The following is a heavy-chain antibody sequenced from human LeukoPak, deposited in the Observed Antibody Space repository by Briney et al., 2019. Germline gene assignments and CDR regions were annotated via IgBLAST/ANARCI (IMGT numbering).Heavy chain of an antibody. J-gene: IGHJ6*04. CDR2: INDSGST. CDR3: ARGVHCSSFSGSCYGMDV. V-gene: IGHV4-34*01. CDR1: GGSFSGYI. D-gene: IGHD2-2*01. Sequence: TSETLSLSSAVPGGSFSGYIWSWIRQTPGKGLEWVGEINDSGSTNYNPSLKGRVTISRDKSKNQLYLQLSSVTAADTAVYYCARGVHCSSFSGSCYGMDVGGKGTTVIVTA.